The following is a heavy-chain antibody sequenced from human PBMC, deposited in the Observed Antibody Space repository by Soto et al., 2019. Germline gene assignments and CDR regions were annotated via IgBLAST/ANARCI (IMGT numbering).Heavy chain of an antibody. V-gene: IGHV1-18*01. Sequence: QVQVVQSGDEVKQTGASVRVSCKTSGYSFTAYGISWVRQAPGQGLEWMGWISCYNGKTKYAQKVQGRVTMTTDTSTSTAYMEVWSLRSDDTAIHYCARDAPPPELRFLEWHNYDYNGMDVWGQGTTVTVSS. J-gene: IGHJ6*02. CDR3: ARDAPPPELRFLEWHNYDYNGMDV. CDR1: GYSFTAYG. CDR2: ISCYNGKT. D-gene: IGHD3-3*01.